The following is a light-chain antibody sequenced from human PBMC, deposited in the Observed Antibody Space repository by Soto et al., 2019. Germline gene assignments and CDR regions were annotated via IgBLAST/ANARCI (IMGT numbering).Light chain of an antibody. J-gene: IGLJ3*02. CDR3: QSYDSSLSGSV. Sequence: QAVVTQPPSVSGAPGQRVTISCTGSSSNIGAGYDVHWYQQVPGTAPKVLIYGYNNRPSGVPDRFSGSRSGTSASLAITGLQTEDEADYYCQSYDSSLSGSVFGGGTQLTVL. CDR2: GYN. CDR1: SSNIGAGYD. V-gene: IGLV1-40*01.